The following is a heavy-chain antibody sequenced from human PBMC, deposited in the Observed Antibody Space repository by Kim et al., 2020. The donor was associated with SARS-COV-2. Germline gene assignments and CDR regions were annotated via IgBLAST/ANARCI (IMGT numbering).Heavy chain of an antibody. D-gene: IGHD5-12*01. CDR2: SIPIFGTA. CDR3: ARGGWLRSSGLYYYYGMDV. J-gene: IGHJ6*02. Sequence: MGWSIPIFGTANYAQKFQGRVTITADESTSTAYMELSSLRSEDTAVYYCARGGWLRSSGLYYYYGMDVWGQGTTVTVSS. V-gene: IGHV1-69*01.